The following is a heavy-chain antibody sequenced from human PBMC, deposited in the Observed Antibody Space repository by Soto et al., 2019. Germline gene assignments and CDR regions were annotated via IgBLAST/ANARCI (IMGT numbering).Heavy chain of an antibody. J-gene: IGHJ6*02. CDR2: IIPRSATS. CDR1: GDTFSTYT. V-gene: IGHV1-69*12. Sequence: QVQLVQSGAEVKKPGSSVKVSCKASGDTFSTYTITWMRQAPGQELQWMGGIIPRSATSNYAQKSQGRVTITADESTNTAYMKLSSLRSEDTAVYSCAGEGLVFVPTTVNSDYYYYAMDVWGQGTTVTVSS. CDR3: AGEGLVFVPTTVNSDYYYYAMDV. D-gene: IGHD4-17*01.